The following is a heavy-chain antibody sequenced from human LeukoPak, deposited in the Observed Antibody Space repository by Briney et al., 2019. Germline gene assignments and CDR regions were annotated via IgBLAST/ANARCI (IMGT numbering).Heavy chain of an antibody. CDR1: GGSISGYY. J-gene: IGHJ4*02. CDR2: IYYSGST. V-gene: IGHV4-59*08. CDR3: ARHDMDVAGGGLDYFDY. D-gene: IGHD1-26*01. Sequence: SETLSLTCTVSGGSISGYYWSWIRQPPGKGLEWIGYIYYSGSTNYNPSLKSRVAISVDTSKNQFSLKLSSVTAADTAVYYCARHDMDVAGGGLDYFDYWGQGTLVTVSS.